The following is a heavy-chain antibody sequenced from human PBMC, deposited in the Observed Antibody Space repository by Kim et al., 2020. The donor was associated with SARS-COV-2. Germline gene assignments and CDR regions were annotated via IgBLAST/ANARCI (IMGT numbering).Heavy chain of an antibody. J-gene: IGHJ6*02. V-gene: IGHV1-8*01. CDR3: ASLRVEYSSSYYYYYGMDV. CDR2: MNPNSGNA. Sequence: ASVKVSCKASGYTFTSYDINWVRQATGQGLEWMGWMNPNSGNAGYAQKFQGRVTMTRNTSISTAYMELSSLRSEDTAVYYCASLRVEYSSSYYYYYGMDVWGQGTTVTVSS. CDR1: GYTFTSYD. D-gene: IGHD6-6*01.